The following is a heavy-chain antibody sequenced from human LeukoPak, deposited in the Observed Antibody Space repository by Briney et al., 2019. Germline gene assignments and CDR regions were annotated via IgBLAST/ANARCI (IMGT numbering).Heavy chain of an antibody. CDR1: GFSFSTYS. CDR2: INSGS. V-gene: IGHV3-48*02. J-gene: IGHJ3*02. CDR3: VRDSLYAFDI. Sequence: GGSLRLSCAASGFSFSTYSMNWVRQAPGKGLEWVSYINSGSTYADSVKGRFTISRDNAKDSLHLQMNNLRDEDTAVYYCVRDSLYAFDIWGQGTMVTVSS.